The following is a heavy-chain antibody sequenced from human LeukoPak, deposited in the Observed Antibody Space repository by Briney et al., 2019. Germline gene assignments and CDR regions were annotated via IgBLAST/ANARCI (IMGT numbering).Heavy chain of an antibody. CDR1: GYTFTSYY. CDR2: INPSGGGT. V-gene: IGHV1-46*01. D-gene: IGHD6-13*01. Sequence: GASVKVSCKASGYTFTSYYIHWVRQAPGQGLEWMGVINPSGGGTSYAQKFQGRVTMTRDTSTSTAYMELRSLISDDTAVYYCARAAIAAGTTRYFQHWGQGSLVTVSS. CDR3: ARAAIAAGTTRYFQH. J-gene: IGHJ1*01.